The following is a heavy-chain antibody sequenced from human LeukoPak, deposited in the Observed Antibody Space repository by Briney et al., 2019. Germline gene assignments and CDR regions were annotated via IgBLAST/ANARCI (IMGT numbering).Heavy chain of an antibody. CDR3: AREGRPAAENTFYFYYGMDV. D-gene: IGHD6-13*01. CDR1: GGSISGYY. J-gene: IGHJ6*02. CDR2: LHHSGST. Sequence: NPSETLSLTCTVFGGSISGYYWTWIRHVPGKGLEWIGFLHHSGSTDYNPSLQSRVTISVDTSKNQLSLKLRSVTAADTAVYYCAREGRPAAENTFYFYYGMDVWGQGTAVTVSS. V-gene: IGHV4-59*01.